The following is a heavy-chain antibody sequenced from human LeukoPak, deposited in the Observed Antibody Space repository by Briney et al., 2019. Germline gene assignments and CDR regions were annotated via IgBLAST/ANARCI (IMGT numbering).Heavy chain of an antibody. CDR2: ITYDGSNK. D-gene: IGHD2-21*02. CDR3: AKGDLYYFDY. CDR1: GFSFKDYN. Sequence: GGSLRLSCAASGFSFKDYNIHWVRQAPGKGLEWVAVITYDGSNKYYADSVKGRFTISRDNSKNTLYLQMNSLRAEDTAVYYCAKGDLYYFDYWGQGTLVTVSS. V-gene: IGHV3-30*18. J-gene: IGHJ4*02.